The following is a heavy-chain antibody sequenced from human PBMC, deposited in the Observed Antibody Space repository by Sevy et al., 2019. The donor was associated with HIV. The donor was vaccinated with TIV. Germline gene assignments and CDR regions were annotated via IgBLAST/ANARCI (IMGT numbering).Heavy chain of an antibody. V-gene: IGHV3-11*01. CDR3: ARDGGQDIVATTHYYYGMDV. CDR2: ISSSGSTI. J-gene: IGHJ6*02. D-gene: IGHD5-12*01. Sequence: GGSLRLSCAASGFTFSDYYMSWIRQAPGKGLEWVSYISSSGSTIYYADSVKGRFTISRDNAKNSLYLQMNSLRAEDTAVYYCARDGGQDIVATTHYYYGMDVWGQRTTVTVSS. CDR1: GFTFSDYY.